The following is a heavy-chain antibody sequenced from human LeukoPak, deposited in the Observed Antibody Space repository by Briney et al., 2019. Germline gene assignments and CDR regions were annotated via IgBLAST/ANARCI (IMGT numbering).Heavy chain of an antibody. Sequence: GGSLRLSCAASGFTFSSYDMHWVRQATGKGLEWVSAIGTAGDTYYPGSVKGRFTISRENAKNSLYLQMNSLSAGDTAVYYCARGHSSSWSYSEDFDYWGQGTLVTVSS. CDR2: IGTAGDT. CDR1: GFTFSSYD. CDR3: ARGHSSSWSYSEDFDY. J-gene: IGHJ4*02. V-gene: IGHV3-13*01. D-gene: IGHD6-13*01.